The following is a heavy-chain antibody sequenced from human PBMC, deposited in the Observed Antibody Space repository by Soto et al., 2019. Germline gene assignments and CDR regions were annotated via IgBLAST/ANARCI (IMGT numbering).Heavy chain of an antibody. V-gene: IGHV1-69*12. CDR1: GDTFTIFA. J-gene: IGHJ4*02. Sequence: QVQLVQSGAEVKKPGSSVKVSCKASGDTFTIFAISWVRQAPGQGLEWMGGIIPTIGTTNYAQRFQGRITITGDESTGTAYMELSSLNSEDTAVYYCAGDLGSGSDPGDYWGQGTLVTVSS. D-gene: IGHD5-12*01. CDR2: IIPTIGTT. CDR3: AGDLGSGSDPGDY.